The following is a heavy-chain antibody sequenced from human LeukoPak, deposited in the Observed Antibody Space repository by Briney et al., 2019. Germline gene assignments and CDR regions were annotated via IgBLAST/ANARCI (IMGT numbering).Heavy chain of an antibody. CDR2: TYYSGST. Sequence: SETLSLTCTVSGGSISSYYWSWIRQPPGKGQEWIGYTYYSGSTNYNPSLKSRVTISVDTSKNQFSLKLNSVTAADTAVYYCARVSGYDWESFYDYWGQGTLVTVSS. J-gene: IGHJ4*02. D-gene: IGHD5-12*01. CDR3: ARVSGYDWESFYDY. V-gene: IGHV4-59*01. CDR1: GGSISSYY.